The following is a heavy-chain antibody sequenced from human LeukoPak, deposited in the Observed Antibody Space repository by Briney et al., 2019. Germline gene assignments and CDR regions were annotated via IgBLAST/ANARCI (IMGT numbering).Heavy chain of an antibody. D-gene: IGHD3-22*01. Sequence: PGGSLRLSCAASGFTFSSYSMNWVRQAPGKGLEWVSYISSSSSTIYYADSVKGRFTISRDNAKNSLYLQMNSLRAEDTAVYYCASFHPYYYDSSGYYYAPHYWGQGTLVTVSS. CDR3: ASFHPYYYDSSGYYYAPHY. CDR1: GFTFSSYS. CDR2: ISSSSSTI. J-gene: IGHJ4*02. V-gene: IGHV3-48*01.